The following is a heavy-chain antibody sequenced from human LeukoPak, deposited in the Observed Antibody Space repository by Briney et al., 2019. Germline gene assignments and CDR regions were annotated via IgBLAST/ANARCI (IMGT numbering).Heavy chain of an antibody. V-gene: IGHV4-39*07. CDR1: GGSFSSGSYY. CDR3: ARKRIAAAGTRGWFDP. Sequence: SQTLSLTCTVSGGSFSSGSYYWSWIRQPPGKGLEWIGEINHSGSTNYNPSLKSRVTISVDTSKNQFSLKLSSVTAADTAVYYCARKRIAAAGTRGWFDPWGQGTLVTVSS. J-gene: IGHJ5*02. CDR2: INHSGST. D-gene: IGHD6-13*01.